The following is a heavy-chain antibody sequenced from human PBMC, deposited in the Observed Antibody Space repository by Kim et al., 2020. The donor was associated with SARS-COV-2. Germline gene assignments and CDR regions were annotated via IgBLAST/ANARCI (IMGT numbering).Heavy chain of an antibody. CDR2: ISGSGGST. V-gene: IGHV3-23*01. J-gene: IGHJ4*02. CDR1: GFTFSSYA. CDR3: AKVFTPYGGKWWTRPHFDY. Sequence: GGSLRLSCAASGFTFSSYAMSWVRQAPGKGLEWVSAISGSGGSTYYADSVKGRFTISRDNSKNTLYLQMNSLRAEDTAVYYCAKVFTPYGGKWWTRPHFDYWGQGTLVTVSS. D-gene: IGHD2-15*01.